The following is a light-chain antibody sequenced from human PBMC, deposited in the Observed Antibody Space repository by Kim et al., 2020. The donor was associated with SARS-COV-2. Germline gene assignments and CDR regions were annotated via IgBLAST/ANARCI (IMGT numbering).Light chain of an antibody. Sequence: EIVLTQSPGTLSLSPGEGATLSCRASQSVSSTYLAWYQHRPGQAPRLLIYGASSRATGIPDRFSGRGSGTDFTLTISRLEPEDFALYYCQQYTASPPTFCQGTKVDIK. CDR3: QQYTASPPT. J-gene: IGKJ1*01. V-gene: IGKV3-20*01. CDR1: QSVSSTY. CDR2: GAS.